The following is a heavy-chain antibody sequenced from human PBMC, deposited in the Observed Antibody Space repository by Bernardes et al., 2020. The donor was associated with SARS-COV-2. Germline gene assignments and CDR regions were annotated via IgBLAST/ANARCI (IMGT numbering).Heavy chain of an antibody. D-gene: IGHD3-22*01. CDR2: ISWNSGSI. CDR3: AKVGSHYYDSSGWVDY. Sequence: GGSLRLSCAASGFTFDDYAMHWVRQAPGKGLEWVSGISWNSGSIGYADSVKGRFTISRDNAKNSLYLQMNSLRAEDTALYYCAKVGSHYYDSSGWVDYWGQGTLVTVSS. J-gene: IGHJ4*02. V-gene: IGHV3-9*01. CDR1: GFTFDDYA.